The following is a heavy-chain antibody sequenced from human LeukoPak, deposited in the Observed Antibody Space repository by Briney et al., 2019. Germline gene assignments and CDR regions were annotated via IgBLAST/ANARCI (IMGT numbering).Heavy chain of an antibody. CDR3: ATFGGYDRYYFDY. J-gene: IGHJ4*02. V-gene: IGHV1-69*06. Sequence: ASVKVSCKASGGTFSSYAISWVRQAPGQGLEWMGAIIPIFGTANYAQKFQGRVTITADKSTSTAYMELSSLRSEDTAVYYCATFGGYDRYYFDYWGQGTLVTVSS. CDR1: GGTFSSYA. CDR2: IIPIFGTA. D-gene: IGHD5-12*01.